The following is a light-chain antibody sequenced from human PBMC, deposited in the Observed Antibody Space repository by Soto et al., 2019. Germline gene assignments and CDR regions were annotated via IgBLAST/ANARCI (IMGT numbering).Light chain of an antibody. J-gene: IGKJ1*01. CDR2: DTS. CDR3: HQTALPIST. Sequence: RGDSATISCRTSQSVTSYLAWYQHKPGQAPRLLIYDTSNRATGIPARFSGSGSGTDFTFTLSTPYAEDLPSQHCHQTALPISTSDPETEVDIK. CDR1: QSVTSY. V-gene: IGKV3-11*01.